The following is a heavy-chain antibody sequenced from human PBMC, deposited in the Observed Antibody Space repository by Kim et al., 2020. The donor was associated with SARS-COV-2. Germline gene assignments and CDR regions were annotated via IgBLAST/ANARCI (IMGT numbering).Heavy chain of an antibody. CDR1: GFTFSASA. V-gene: IGHV3-73*01. Sequence: GGSLRLSCAASGFTFSASAMHWVRQASGKGLEWVGRIRSKPNNYATSYAASVTGRFTISRDDSTNTVYLQMDSLKTDDTAVYFCSRHSGKHGDRGFDNWGQGTLVFVSS. CDR3: SRHSGKHGDRGFDN. J-gene: IGHJ4*02. D-gene: IGHD4-17*01. CDR2: IRSKPNNYAT.